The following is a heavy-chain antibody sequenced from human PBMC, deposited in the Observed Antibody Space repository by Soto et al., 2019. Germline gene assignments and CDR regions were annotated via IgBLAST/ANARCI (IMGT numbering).Heavy chain of an antibody. J-gene: IGHJ6*02. Sequence: QVQLVQSGAEVKKPGASVKVSCKASGYTFSNYAINWVRQAPGQGLEWMGWISTYFGNTNYAQNIQGRATLTTDTHTSTAYMELRRLRSDDTAVYYCARERIEYQLPRASMDVWGQGTTVTVS. D-gene: IGHD2-2*01. V-gene: IGHV1-18*01. CDR1: GYTFSNYA. CDR2: ISTYFGNT. CDR3: ARERIEYQLPRASMDV.